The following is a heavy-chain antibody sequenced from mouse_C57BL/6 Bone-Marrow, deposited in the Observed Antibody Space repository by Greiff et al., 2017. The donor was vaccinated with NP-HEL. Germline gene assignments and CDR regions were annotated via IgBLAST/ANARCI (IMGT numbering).Heavy chain of an antibody. J-gene: IGHJ1*03. CDR3: TTSDYYVSYWYFDV. V-gene: IGHV14-4*01. D-gene: IGHD1-1*01. CDR2: IDPENGDT. CDR1: GFNIKDDY. Sequence: EVQLQQSGAELVRPGASVKLSCTASGFNIKDDYMHWVKQRPEQGLEWIGWIDPENGDTEYASKFQGKATITADTSSNTAYLQLSSLTSEDTAVYYCTTSDYYVSYWYFDVWGTGTTVTVSS.